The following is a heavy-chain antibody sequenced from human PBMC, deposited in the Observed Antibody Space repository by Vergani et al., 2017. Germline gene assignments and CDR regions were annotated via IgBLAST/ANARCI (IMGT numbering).Heavy chain of an antibody. J-gene: IGHJ4*02. D-gene: IGHD6-19*01. CDR3: ARSVAVAGSTYFDY. Sequence: VQLVESGGGVVQPGRSLRLSCAASGFTFSSYWMSWVRQAPGKGLEWVANIKQDGSEKYYVDSVKGRFTISRDNAKNSLYLQMNSLRAEDTAVYYCARSVAVAGSTYFDYWGQGTLVTVSS. V-gene: IGHV3-7*01. CDR1: GFTFSSYW. CDR2: IKQDGSEK.